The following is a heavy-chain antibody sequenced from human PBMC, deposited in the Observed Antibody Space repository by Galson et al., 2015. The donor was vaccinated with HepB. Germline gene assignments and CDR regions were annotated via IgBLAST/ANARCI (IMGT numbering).Heavy chain of an antibody. D-gene: IGHD3-16*01. CDR1: GYTFTTYG. CDR3: ARGGMATRGWPTFDY. J-gene: IGHJ4*02. CDR2: ISTYNGNT. Sequence: SVKASCKASGYTFTTYGINWLRQAPGQGLEWMGRISTYNGNTNYAQKFQGRVTMTTDTSTNTAYMELRSLRSDDGAIYYCARGGMATRGWPTFDYCCQGTLVTVSS. V-gene: IGHV1-18*01.